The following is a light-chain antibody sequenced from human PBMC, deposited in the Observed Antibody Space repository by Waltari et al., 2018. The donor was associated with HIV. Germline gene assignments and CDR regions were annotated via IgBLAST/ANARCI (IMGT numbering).Light chain of an antibody. CDR1: NIGSKS. V-gene: IGLV3-21*01. CDR3: QVWDTNTDQYVI. CDR2: HDT. Sequence: SYVLTQPPSVSVAPGKTARITCGGENIGSKSVNWYQKQPGQATVMVIYHDTDRPPGSPDRFSGSNSEDTATLTIRRVEAGDEADYFCQVWDTNTDQYVIFGGGTNLAV. J-gene: IGLJ2*01.